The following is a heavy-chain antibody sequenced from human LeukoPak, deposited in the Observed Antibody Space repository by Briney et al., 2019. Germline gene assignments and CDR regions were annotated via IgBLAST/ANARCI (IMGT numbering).Heavy chain of an antibody. V-gene: IGHV4-39*01. CDR3: ASFGYSYGWRYYFDY. CDR2: IYYSGST. D-gene: IGHD5-18*01. Sequence: PSETLSLTCTVSGGSISSSSYYWGWIRQPPGKGLEWIGSIYYSGSTYYNPSLKSRVTISVDTSKNQFSLKLSSVTAADTAVYYCASFGYSYGWRYYFDYWGQGTLVTVSS. CDR1: GGSISSSSYY. J-gene: IGHJ4*02.